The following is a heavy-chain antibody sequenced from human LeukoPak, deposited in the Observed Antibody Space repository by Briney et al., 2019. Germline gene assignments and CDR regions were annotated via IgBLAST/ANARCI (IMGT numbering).Heavy chain of an antibody. CDR2: IWHDGTNE. J-gene: IGHJ4*02. CDR1: GFAFSAYG. D-gene: IGHD6-19*01. CDR3: ARWSRYSSGWYELDY. V-gene: IGHV3-33*01. Sequence: GGSLRLSCAGSGFAFSAYGMHWVRQAPGKGLEWVGLIWHDGTNEKHADSVKGRFTISRDNSMDTLYLQMNSLRAEDTAVYYCARWSRYSSGWYELDYWGQGILVTVSS.